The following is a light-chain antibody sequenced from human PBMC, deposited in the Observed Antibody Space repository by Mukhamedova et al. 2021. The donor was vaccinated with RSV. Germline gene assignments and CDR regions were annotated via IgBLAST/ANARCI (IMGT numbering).Light chain of an antibody. CDR3: QQYNSPPYT. V-gene: IGKV1-5*03. Sequence: WYQRRVHGKAPNLLIYEASSLQSGVPSRFSSSRSETEFTLTISSLQPDDFAIYYCQQYNSPPYTFGQGTKLEIK. J-gene: IGKJ2*01. CDR2: EAS.